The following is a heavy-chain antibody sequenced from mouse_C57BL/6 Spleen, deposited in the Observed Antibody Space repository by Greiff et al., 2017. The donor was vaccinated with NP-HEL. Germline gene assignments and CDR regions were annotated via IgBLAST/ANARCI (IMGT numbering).Heavy chain of an antibody. D-gene: IGHD1-1*01. CDR2: ISSGSSTI. V-gene: IGHV5-17*01. J-gene: IGHJ1*03. CDR1: GFTFSDYG. Sequence: DVKLVESGGGLVKPGGSLKLSCAASGFTFSDYGMHWVRQAPEKGLEWVAYISSGSSTIYYADTVKGRFTISRDNAKNTLFLQMTSLRSEDTAMYYCARPHYYGSSDWYFDVWGTGTTVTVSS. CDR3: ARPHYYGSSDWYFDV.